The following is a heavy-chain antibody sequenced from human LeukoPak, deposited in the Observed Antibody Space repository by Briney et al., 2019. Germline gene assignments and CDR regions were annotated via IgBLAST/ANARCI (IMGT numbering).Heavy chain of an antibody. CDR3: ARDHEAALFPY. V-gene: IGHV1-69*05. D-gene: IGHD2/OR15-2a*01. J-gene: IGHJ4*02. CDR1: GYTFTGYY. Sequence: SVKVSCKASGYTFTGYYMHWVRQAPGQGLEWMGRIIPIFGTANYAQKFQGRVTITTDESTSTAYMELSSLRSEDTAVYYCARDHEAALFPYWGQGTLVTVSS. CDR2: IIPIFGTA.